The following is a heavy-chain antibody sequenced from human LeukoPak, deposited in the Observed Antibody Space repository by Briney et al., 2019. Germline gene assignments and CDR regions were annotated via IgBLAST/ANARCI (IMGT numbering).Heavy chain of an antibody. CDR3: ASSPVGATDY. CDR2: INHSGST. Sequence: PSETLSLTCAVYGGSFSGYYWTWIRQPPGKGLEWIGEINHSGSTNYNPSLKSRVTVSVDTSKNQFSLKLSSVTAADTAVYYCASSPVGATDYWGQGTLVTVSS. D-gene: IGHD1-26*01. J-gene: IGHJ4*02. CDR1: GGSFSGYY. V-gene: IGHV4-34*01.